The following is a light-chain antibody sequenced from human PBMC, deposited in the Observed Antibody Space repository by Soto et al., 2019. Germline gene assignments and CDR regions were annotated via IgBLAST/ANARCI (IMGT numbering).Light chain of an antibody. CDR1: QNVRNNF. J-gene: IGKJ4*01. CDR3: QQFGNYPLT. V-gene: IGKV3-20*01. CDR2: SAS. Sequence: EIVLTQSPGTLSLSPVERSTLSFSASQNVRNNFLAWYQQKPGQAPRFLIYSASTRATGIPDRLSGGGSGTDFTLTISRLEPEDFAVYYCQQFGNYPLTFGGGTKVDIK.